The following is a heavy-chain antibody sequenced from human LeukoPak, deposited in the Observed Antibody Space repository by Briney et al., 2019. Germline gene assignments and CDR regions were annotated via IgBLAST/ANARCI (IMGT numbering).Heavy chain of an antibody. CDR3: ASYSSWALY. CDR2: IYHSGST. J-gene: IGHJ4*02. Sequence: PSETLSLTCTVSGGSISSYYWSWIRQPPGKGLEWIGYIYHSGSTYYNPSLKSRVTISVDRSKNQFSLKLSSVTAADTAVYYCASYSSWALYWGQGTLVTVSS. CDR1: GGSISSYY. V-gene: IGHV4-59*12. D-gene: IGHD6-6*01.